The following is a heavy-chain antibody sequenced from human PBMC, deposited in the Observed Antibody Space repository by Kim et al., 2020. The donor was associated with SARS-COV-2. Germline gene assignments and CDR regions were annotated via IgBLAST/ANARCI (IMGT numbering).Heavy chain of an antibody. D-gene: IGHD1-26*01. J-gene: IGHJ4*02. CDR3: TTEYSGGSFDGY. CDR1: GFTFSNAW. V-gene: IGHV3-15*01. CDR2: IKSKTDGGTS. Sequence: GGSLRLSCAASGFTFSNAWMSWVRQAPGKGLEWVGRIKSKTDGGTSDYAAPGKGRFTISRDDSKNTLYLQMNSLKTEATAVYYCTTEYSGGSFDGYWGQGTLFTVSS.